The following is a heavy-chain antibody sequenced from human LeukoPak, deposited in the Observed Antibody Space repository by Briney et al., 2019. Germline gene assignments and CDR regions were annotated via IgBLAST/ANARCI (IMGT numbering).Heavy chain of an antibody. D-gene: IGHD3-22*01. V-gene: IGHV4-38-2*01. CDR1: GYSISSGYY. J-gene: IGHJ2*01. Sequence: LETLSLTCAVSGYSISSGYYWGWVRQPPGKGLEWIASIYHSGSTYHNPSLKSRVTISVDTSKNQFSLKLNSVTATDTAVYYCGRHRYYYDTNGYSFDLWGRGTLVTVSS. CDR2: IYHSGST. CDR3: GRHRYYYDTNGYSFDL.